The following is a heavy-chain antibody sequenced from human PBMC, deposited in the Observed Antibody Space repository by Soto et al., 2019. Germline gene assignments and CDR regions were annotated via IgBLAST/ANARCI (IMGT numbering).Heavy chain of an antibody. D-gene: IGHD1-20*01. CDR3: ARGSITGTPLVPPVRTYDAFDI. CDR1: GGTFSSYS. V-gene: IGHV1-69*13. J-gene: IGHJ3*02. Sequence: ASVKVSSKASGGTFSSYSISWARQAPGQGLEWMGGIIPIFGTANYAQKFQGRVTITADESTSTAYMELSSLRSEDTAVYYCARGSITGTPLVPPVRTYDAFDIWGQGTMVTVSS. CDR2: IIPIFGTA.